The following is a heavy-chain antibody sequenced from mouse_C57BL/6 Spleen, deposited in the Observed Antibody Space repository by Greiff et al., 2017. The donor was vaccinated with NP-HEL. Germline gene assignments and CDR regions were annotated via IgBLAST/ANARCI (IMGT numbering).Heavy chain of an antibody. D-gene: IGHD3-2*02. CDR2: ISYDGSN. V-gene: IGHV3-6*01. J-gene: IGHJ2*01. Sequence: EVKLMESGPGLVKPSQSLSLTCSVTGYSITSGYYWNWIRQFPGNKLEWMGYISYDGSNNYNPSLKNRISITRDTSKNQFFLKLNSVTTEDTATYYCARLDSSGYWGQGTTLTVSS. CDR3: ARLDSSGY. CDR1: GYSITSGYY.